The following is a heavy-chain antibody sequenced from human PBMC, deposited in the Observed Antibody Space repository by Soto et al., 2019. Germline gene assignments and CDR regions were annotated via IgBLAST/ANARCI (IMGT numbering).Heavy chain of an antibody. D-gene: IGHD6-19*01. J-gene: IGHJ4*02. CDR2: IYYSGST. CDR3: ARFKAVAGTELLFDF. V-gene: IGHV4-59*12. CDR1: GGSISSYY. Sequence: PSETLSLTCTVSGGSISSYYWSWIRQPPGKGLEWIGYIYYSGSTNYNPSLKSRVTISVDTSKNQFSLKLSSVTAADTAVYYCARFKAVAGTELLFDFWGQGTLVNVAS.